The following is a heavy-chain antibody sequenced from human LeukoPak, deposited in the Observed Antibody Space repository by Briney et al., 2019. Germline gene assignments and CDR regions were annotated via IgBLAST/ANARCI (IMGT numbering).Heavy chain of an antibody. CDR2: IWSDGSEK. D-gene: IGHD4-11*01. J-gene: IGHJ3*02. Sequence: GGSLRLSCAASGFTFRTYGMQWVRQAPGKGLEWLAAIWSDGSEKYYADSVKGRFTSSRDNSKSTLYLQMNSLRAEDTALYYCAKDLTTGFLAFDIWGQGTLVTVSS. CDR3: AKDLTTGFLAFDI. CDR1: GFTFRTYG. V-gene: IGHV3-33*06.